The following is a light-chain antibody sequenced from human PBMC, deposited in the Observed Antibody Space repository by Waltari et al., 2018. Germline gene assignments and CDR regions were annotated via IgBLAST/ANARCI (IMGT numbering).Light chain of an antibody. CDR1: PSNRGAPYD. Sequence: QSVLTQPSSVSGAPGQRVTISCNGSPSNRGAPYDVHWYQQIPGTVPRFLISGDSNRPSGVPDRFSASKSGTSASLAIADLHVEDEADYYCHSYDSSLSTWLFGGGTKLTVL. CDR2: GDS. CDR3: HSYDSSLSTWL. V-gene: IGLV1-40*01. J-gene: IGLJ3*02.